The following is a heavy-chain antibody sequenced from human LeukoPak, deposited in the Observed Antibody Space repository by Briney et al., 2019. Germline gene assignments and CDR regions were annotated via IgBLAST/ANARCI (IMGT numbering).Heavy chain of an antibody. V-gene: IGHV1-46*03. CDR1: RYTFTPYF. D-gene: IGHD3-10*01. CDR2: YNPSGGST. J-gene: IGHJ3*02. Sequence: GVSVQVSYKASRYTFTPYFMHRGRQAPGQGLEWMVIYNPSGGSTSYAQKCQGRVTVTRDTSTSTVYMELSSLRSEDTAVYYCAREPPGYAFDIWGQGTMVTVSS. CDR3: AREPPGYAFDI.